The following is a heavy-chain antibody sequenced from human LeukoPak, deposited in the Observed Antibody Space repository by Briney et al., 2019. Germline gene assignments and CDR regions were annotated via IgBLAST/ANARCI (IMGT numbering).Heavy chain of an antibody. Sequence: SETLSLTCTVSGGSISSSSYYWGWIRQPPGKGLEWIGSIYHSGSTYYNPSLKSRVTLSVDTPKNQFSLKLSSVTAADTAVYYCARLLDYYGSGSYPFGDAFDIWGQGTMVTVSS. CDR1: GGSISSSSYY. D-gene: IGHD3-10*01. CDR2: IYHSGST. J-gene: IGHJ3*02. CDR3: ARLLDYYGSGSYPFGDAFDI. V-gene: IGHV4-39*07.